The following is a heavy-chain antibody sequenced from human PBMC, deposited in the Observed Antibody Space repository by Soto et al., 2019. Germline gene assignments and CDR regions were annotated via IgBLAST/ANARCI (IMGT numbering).Heavy chain of an antibody. J-gene: IGHJ4*02. CDR1: GDSIRPYY. D-gene: IGHD4-17*01. CDR3: ARGDYGYFDY. V-gene: IGHV4-59*01. Sequence: SETLFLTFTDPGDSIRPYYWSWIRHPPGKGLEWVGYFHYSGTTNYNPSLKSRVAISADTSKNQFSLKLSSVTAADTAVYYCARGDYGYFDYWGQGTLVTVSS. CDR2: FHYSGTT.